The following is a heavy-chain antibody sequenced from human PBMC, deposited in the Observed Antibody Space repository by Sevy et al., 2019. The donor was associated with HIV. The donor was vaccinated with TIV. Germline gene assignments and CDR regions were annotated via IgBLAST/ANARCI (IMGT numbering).Heavy chain of an antibody. CDR2: ITSKAFSGTT. J-gene: IGHJ4*02. CDR1: RFTFGDSA. CDR3: TRGVWDIVVVPAVYYFDY. D-gene: IGHD2-2*01. V-gene: IGHV3-49*03. Sequence: GGSLRLSCTASRFTFGDSAMSWFRQAPGKGLEWVGFITSKAFSGTTEYAASVKGRFTISRDDSKSIAYLQMNSLKTEDTAVYYCTRGVWDIVVVPAVYYFDYWGQGTLVTVSS.